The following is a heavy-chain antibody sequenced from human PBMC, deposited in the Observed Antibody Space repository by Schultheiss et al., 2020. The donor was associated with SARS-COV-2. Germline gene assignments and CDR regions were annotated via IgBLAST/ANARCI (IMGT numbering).Heavy chain of an antibody. D-gene: IGHD3-16*02. V-gene: IGHV4-61*05. CDR2: IYYSGST. Sequence: SETLSLTCTVSGGSISSSSYYWGWIRQPPGKGLEWIGYIYYSGSTNYNPSLKSRVTISVDTSKNQFSLKLSSVTAADTAVYYCARGGNYDYVWGSYRSFDYWGQGTLVTVSS. J-gene: IGHJ4*02. CDR1: GGSISSSSYY. CDR3: ARGGNYDYVWGSYRSFDY.